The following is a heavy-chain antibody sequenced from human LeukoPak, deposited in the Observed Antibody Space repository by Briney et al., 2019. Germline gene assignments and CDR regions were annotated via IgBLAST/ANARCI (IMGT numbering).Heavy chain of an antibody. J-gene: IGHJ4*02. CDR3: AK. Sequence: PGRSLRLSCAASGFTFDDYAMHWVRQAPGKGLEWVSSLSGGGNKTYYADSVKGRFTISRDNSKDTLYLDVSSLRVDDTAVYYCAKRGQGTLVTV. V-gene: IGHV3-23*01. CDR1: GFTFDDYA. CDR2: LSGGGNKT.